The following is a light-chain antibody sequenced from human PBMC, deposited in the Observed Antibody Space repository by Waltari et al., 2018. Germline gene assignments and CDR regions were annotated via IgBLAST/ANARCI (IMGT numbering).Light chain of an antibody. Sequence: DLQMTQSPSTLSASVGDRVTITCRASQSINTWLAWYQQKPGKAPKVLIYKASNLESGVPSKFSGRGSGTEFTLTISSLQPDDFAIYYCQQYHSLPFTFGPGTKVDVK. CDR2: KAS. CDR3: QQYHSLPFT. J-gene: IGKJ3*01. CDR1: QSINTW. V-gene: IGKV1-5*03.